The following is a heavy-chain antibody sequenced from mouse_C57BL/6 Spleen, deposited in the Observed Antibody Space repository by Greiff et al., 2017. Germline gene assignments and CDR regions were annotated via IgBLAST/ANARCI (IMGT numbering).Heavy chain of an antibody. D-gene: IGHD1-1*01. CDR1: GYTFTSYT. V-gene: IGHV1-4*01. CDR3: AREGSSYSYFDY. J-gene: IGHJ2*01. Sequence: QVHVKQSGAELARPGASVKMSCKASGYTFTSYTMPWVKQRPGQGLEWIGYINPSSGYTKYNQKFKDKATLTADKSSSTAYMQLSSLTSEDSAVYYCAREGSSYSYFDYWGQGTTLTVSS. CDR2: INPSSGYT.